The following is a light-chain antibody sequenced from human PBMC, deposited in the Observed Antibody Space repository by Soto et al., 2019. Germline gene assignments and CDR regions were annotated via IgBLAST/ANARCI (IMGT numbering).Light chain of an antibody. CDR2: LGS. CDR1: QSLLHSDGYNY. V-gene: IGKV2-28*01. CDR3: MQALQSVT. J-gene: IGKJ3*01. Sequence: IVMTQSPLSLPDTPGEPASISCRSSQSLLHSDGYNYLDWYLQKPGQSPQLLIYLGSYRASGVPDRFSGSGSGTDFTLKISRVETEDVGVYYCMQALQSVTFGPGTKVDIK.